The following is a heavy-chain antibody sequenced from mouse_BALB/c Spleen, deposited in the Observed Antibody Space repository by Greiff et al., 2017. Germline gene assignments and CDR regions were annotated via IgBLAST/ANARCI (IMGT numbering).Heavy chain of an antibody. CDR2: INSNGGST. Sequence: EVQGVESGGGLVKLGGSLKLSCAASGFTFSSYYMSWVRQTPEKRLELVAAINSNGGSTYYPDTVKGRFTISRDNAKNTLYLQMSSLKSEDTALYYCARHDSSGYPFAYWGQGTLVTVSA. V-gene: IGHV5-6-2*01. J-gene: IGHJ3*01. CDR1: GFTFSSYY. D-gene: IGHD3-2*01. CDR3: ARHDSSGYPFAY.